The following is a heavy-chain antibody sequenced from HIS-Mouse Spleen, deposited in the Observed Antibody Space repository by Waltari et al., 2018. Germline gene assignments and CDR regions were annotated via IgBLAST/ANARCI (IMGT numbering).Heavy chain of an antibody. Sequence: QLQLQESGPGLVKPSETLSLTCPVPGCSLSSSRYDWGWIRQPPGKGLEWIGSIYYSGSTYYNPSLKSRVTISVDTSKNQFSLKLSSVTAADTAVYYCAREIPYSSSWYDWYFDLWGRGTLVTVSS. CDR2: IYYSGST. D-gene: IGHD6-13*01. J-gene: IGHJ2*01. CDR1: GCSLSSSRYD. CDR3: AREIPYSSSWYDWYFDL. V-gene: IGHV4-39*07.